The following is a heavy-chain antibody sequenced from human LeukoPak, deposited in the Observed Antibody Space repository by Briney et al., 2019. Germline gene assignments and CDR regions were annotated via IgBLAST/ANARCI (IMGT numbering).Heavy chain of an antibody. D-gene: IGHD3-10*01. CDR1: GCSISPLY. CDR2: IYYSGTT. V-gene: IGHV4-59*11. Sequence: SETLSLTCTVSGCSISPLYWGWTRQPPGKGLEFIGYIYYSGTTNYNPSLRSRVTLPVDTSKNQFSLKLSSVTAADTAVYYCARGGVAAKYYFDYWGPGTLVTVSS. J-gene: IGHJ4*02. CDR3: ARGGVAAKYYFDY.